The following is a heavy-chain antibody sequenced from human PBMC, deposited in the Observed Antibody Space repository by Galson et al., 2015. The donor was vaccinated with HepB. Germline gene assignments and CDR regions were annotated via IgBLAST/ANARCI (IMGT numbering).Heavy chain of an antibody. CDR3: ADWPKGNHRFLVHWGQGTLVTVSSGSASAPTLFPRDAFDI. CDR1: GFTFSAYA. CDR2: ISEDGAAT. Sequence: SLRLSCAASGFTFSAYAMTWVRQAPGKGLEWLSTISEDGAATFYADSVKGRFTISRDNSMSTLFLQMSSLRDEDTAVYYCADWPKGNHRFLVHWGQGTLVTVSSGSASAPTLFPRDAFDIWGQGTMVTVSS. J-gene: IGHJ3*02. D-gene: IGHD7-27*01. V-gene: IGHV3-23*01.